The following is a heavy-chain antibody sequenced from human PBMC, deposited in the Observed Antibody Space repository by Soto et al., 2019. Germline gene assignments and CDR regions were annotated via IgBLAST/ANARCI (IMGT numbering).Heavy chain of an antibody. D-gene: IGHD3-10*01. CDR2: IYPDDSDT. J-gene: IGHJ3*02. V-gene: IGHV5-51*01. CDR1: GYSFINYW. Sequence: PGESLKISCKGFGYSFINYWIGWVRQMPGEGLEWMGIIYPDDSDTRYSPSFQGQVTISVDKSISTAYLQWSSLKASDTAIYYCARLYLSSFDMWGQGTMVTVSS. CDR3: ARLYLSSFDM.